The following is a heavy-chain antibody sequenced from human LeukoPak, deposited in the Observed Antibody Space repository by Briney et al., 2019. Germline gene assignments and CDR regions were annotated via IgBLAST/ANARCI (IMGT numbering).Heavy chain of an antibody. Sequence: SVKVSCKASGGTFSSYTISWVLQAPGQGLEWMGRIIPILGIPNYAQKFQGRVTITADKSTSTAYMELSSLRSEDTAVYYCASQPWYYDFWSGPVGLGVWGKGTTVTVSS. V-gene: IGHV1-69*02. J-gene: IGHJ6*04. CDR2: IIPILGIP. CDR3: ASQPWYYDFWSGPVGLGV. D-gene: IGHD3-3*01. CDR1: GGTFSSYT.